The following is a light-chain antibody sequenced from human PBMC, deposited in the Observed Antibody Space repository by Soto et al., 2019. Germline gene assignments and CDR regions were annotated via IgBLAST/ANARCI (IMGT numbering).Light chain of an antibody. Sequence: IVMTQSPATMSVVLGERATLSCMASQSVSSYLAWYQQKPGQAPRLLIYDASNRATGIPARFSGSGSGTDFTLTISSLEPEDFAVYYCQQRSNWPLTFGQGTKVDIK. V-gene: IGKV3-11*01. CDR1: QSVSSY. J-gene: IGKJ1*01. CDR2: DAS. CDR3: QQRSNWPLT.